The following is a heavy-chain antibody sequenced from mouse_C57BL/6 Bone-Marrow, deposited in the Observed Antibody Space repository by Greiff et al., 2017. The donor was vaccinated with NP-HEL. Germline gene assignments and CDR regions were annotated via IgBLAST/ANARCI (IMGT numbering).Heavy chain of an antibody. D-gene: IGHD2-3*01. CDR3: ARRWLLPAMDY. Sequence: EVMLVESGGDLVKPGGSLKLSCAASGFTFSSYGMSWVRQTPDKRLEWVATISSGGSYTYYPDSVKGRFTISRDNAKNTLYLQMSSLKSEDTAMYYCARRWLLPAMDYWGQGTSVTVSS. J-gene: IGHJ4*01. CDR2: ISSGGSYT. V-gene: IGHV5-6*02. CDR1: GFTFSSYG.